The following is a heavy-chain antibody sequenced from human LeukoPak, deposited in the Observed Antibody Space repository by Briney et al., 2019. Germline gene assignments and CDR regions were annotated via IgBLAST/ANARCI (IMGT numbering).Heavy chain of an antibody. CDR2: ISSSSSSYI. V-gene: IGHV3-21*01. D-gene: IGHD2-2*01. Sequence: GGSLRLSCAASGFTFSSYSMNWVRQAPGKGLEWVSSISSSSSSYIYYADSVKGRFTISRDNAKNSLYLQMNSLRAEDTAVYYCARDGVLPAADFYYYMDVWGKGTTVTVSS. CDR3: ARDGVLPAADFYYYMDV. CDR1: GFTFSSYS. J-gene: IGHJ6*03.